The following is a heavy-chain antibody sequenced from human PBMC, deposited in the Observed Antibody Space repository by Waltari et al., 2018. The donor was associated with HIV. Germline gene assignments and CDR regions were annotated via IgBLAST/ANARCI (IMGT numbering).Heavy chain of an antibody. J-gene: IGHJ3*02. CDR1: GGSFSGYY. D-gene: IGHD4-17*01. Sequence: QVQLQQWGAGLLKPSETLSLTCAVSGGSFSGYYWSWLRQPPGKGLEWSGEINHSGSTHYSRSLKSRVTISVETSKNQFSLKLSSVTAADTAVYYCARGRGGPVTNDAFDSWGQGTMVTVSS. CDR2: INHSGST. V-gene: IGHV4-34*01. CDR3: ARGRGGPVTNDAFDS.